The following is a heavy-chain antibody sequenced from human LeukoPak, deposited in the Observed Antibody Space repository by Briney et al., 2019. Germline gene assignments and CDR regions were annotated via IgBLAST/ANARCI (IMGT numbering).Heavy chain of an antibody. CDR1: GVSISSSY. D-gene: IGHD6-19*01. CDR3: AGGTAVAGTNWFDP. J-gene: IGHJ5*02. CDR2: IYYTGST. V-gene: IGHV4-59*08. Sequence: SETLSLTCTVSGVSISSSYWSWIRQPPGKGLEWIGYIYYTGSTTYNPSLKSRVTISVDTSKNQFALKLSSVTAADTAVYYCAGGTAVAGTNWFDPWGQGTLVTVSS.